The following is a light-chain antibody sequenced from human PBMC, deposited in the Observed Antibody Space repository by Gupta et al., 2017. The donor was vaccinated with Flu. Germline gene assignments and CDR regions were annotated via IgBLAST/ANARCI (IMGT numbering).Light chain of an antibody. V-gene: IGLV1-44*01. Sequence: QSVLTQPPSASGTPGQRVTISCSGGSSNIGSNAVNWYQQFPGTAPKLLVYNNDQRPSGVPDRFSGSKSGTSVSLAISGLQSEDDADYYCAGWDDSLNGWVFGGGTKLTVL. CDR2: NND. J-gene: IGLJ3*02. CDR1: SSNIGSNA. CDR3: AGWDDSLNGWV.